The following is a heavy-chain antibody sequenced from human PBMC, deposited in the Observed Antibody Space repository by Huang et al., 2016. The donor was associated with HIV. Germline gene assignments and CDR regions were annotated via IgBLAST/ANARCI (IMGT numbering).Heavy chain of an antibody. J-gene: IGHJ3*02. CDR2: IYPGDSDT. CDR3: ARRDSSGYLYGFDI. D-gene: IGHD3-22*01. CDR1: GYSFTSSW. V-gene: IGHV5-51*03. Sequence: EVQLVQSGAEVKKPGESLKISCKGSGYSFTSSWIAWVRQMPGKGLEWVGLIYPGDSDTTYSPSFQGQVTISADKSITTAYLQWSSLKASDTAMYYCARRDSSGYLYGFDIWGQGTMVTVSS.